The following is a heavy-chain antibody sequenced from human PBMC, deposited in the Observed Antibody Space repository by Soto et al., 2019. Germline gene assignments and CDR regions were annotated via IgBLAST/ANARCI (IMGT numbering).Heavy chain of an antibody. J-gene: IGHJ6*01. Sequence: QVQLVQSGAEAETPGSSVRLSCKASRGTPSNSAFSWLRPAPGPGLERIGGFIPACGILKNSQNLECRVTIPADQSTNTAYMAVGILRYEDRAVYYCAIRRIVVVGSRAYYGMDFWWQGAT. CDR2: FIPACGIL. V-gene: IGHV1-69*17. D-gene: IGHD6-19*01. CDR1: RGTPSNSA. CDR3: AIRRIVVVGSRAYYGMDF.